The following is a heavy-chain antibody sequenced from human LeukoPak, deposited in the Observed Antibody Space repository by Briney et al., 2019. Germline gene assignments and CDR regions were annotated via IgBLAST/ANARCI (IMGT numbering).Heavy chain of an antibody. D-gene: IGHD2-15*01. CDR2: ISSSGSTI. Sequence: GGSLRLSCAASGFTFSDYYMSWIRQAPGKGLEWVSYISSSGSTIYYADSVKGRFTISRDNSKNTLYLQMNSLRAEDTAVYYCARGLHIVVVVAAPDYWGQGTLVTVSS. V-gene: IGHV3-11*04. CDR3: ARGLHIVVVVAAPDY. CDR1: GFTFSDYY. J-gene: IGHJ4*02.